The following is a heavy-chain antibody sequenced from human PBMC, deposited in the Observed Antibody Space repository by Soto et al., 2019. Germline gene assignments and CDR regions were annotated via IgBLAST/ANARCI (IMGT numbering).Heavy chain of an antibody. V-gene: IGHV3-15*01. J-gene: IGHJ4*02. CDR3: TARHTSIVLVRAYQKPDY. CDR1: GFTFSNAW. CDR2: IKSKTDGGTT. Sequence: GGSLRLSCAASGFTFSNAWMSWVRQAPGKGLEWVGRIKSKTDGGTTDYAAPVKGRFTISRDDSKNTLYLQMNSLKTEDTAVYYCTARHTSIVLVRAYQKPDYWGQGTLVTVSS. D-gene: IGHD2-2*01.